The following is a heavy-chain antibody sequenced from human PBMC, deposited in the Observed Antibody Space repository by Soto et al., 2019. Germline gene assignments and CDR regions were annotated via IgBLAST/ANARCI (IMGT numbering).Heavy chain of an antibody. J-gene: IGHJ4*02. CDR3: ARDSGDTVATILLDY. D-gene: IGHD5-12*01. Sequence: EGHLVESGGGLVQPGGSLRLSCAASGFTFSRYWMSWVRQAPGKGLEWVANIKEDGSEKYYVDSVRGRFTISRDNAKNSLYLQMNSLRAEDTAVYYCARDSGDTVATILLDYWGLGTLVTVSS. CDR2: IKEDGSEK. V-gene: IGHV3-7*05. CDR1: GFTFSRYW.